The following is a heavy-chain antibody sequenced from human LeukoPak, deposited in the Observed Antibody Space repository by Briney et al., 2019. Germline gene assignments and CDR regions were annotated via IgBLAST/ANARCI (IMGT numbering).Heavy chain of an antibody. CDR2: TYYRSQWIN. Sequence: SQTLSLTCAISGDSVSSNRAAWNWIRQSPSRGLEWLGRTYYRSQWINDHAVSVKSRININPDTTKNQFSLHLNSVTPEDTAVYYCARWGHQQAAFDIWGQGTMVTVSS. CDR3: ARWGHQQAAFDI. J-gene: IGHJ3*02. CDR1: GDSVSSNRAA. V-gene: IGHV6-1*01. D-gene: IGHD3-16*01.